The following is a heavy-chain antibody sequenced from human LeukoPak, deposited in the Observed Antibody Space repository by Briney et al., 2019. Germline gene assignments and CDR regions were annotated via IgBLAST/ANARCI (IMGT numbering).Heavy chain of an antibody. D-gene: IGHD1-26*01. V-gene: IGHV1-3*03. Sequence: GASVKVSCKASGYTFTSYAMHWVRQAPGQRLEWMGWINAGNGNTKYSQEFQGRVTITRDTSASTAYMELSSLRSEDTAVYYCARAVVGATILVYWGQGTLVTVSS. CDR2: INAGNGNT. J-gene: IGHJ4*02. CDR1: GYTFTSYA. CDR3: ARAVVGATILVY.